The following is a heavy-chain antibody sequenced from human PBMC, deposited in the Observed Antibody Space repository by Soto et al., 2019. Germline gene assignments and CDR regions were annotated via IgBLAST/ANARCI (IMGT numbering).Heavy chain of an antibody. CDR3: AREGVRGSGFLYYYYGMDV. V-gene: IGHV4-38-2*02. D-gene: IGHD3-3*01. CDR1: GYSISSGYY. J-gene: IGHJ6*02. CDR2: IYHSGST. Sequence: PSETLSLTCAVSGYSISSGYYWGWIRQPPGKGLEWIGSIYHSGSTYYNPSLKSRVTISVDTSKNQFSLKLSSVTAADTAVYYCAREGVRGSGFLYYYYGMDVWGQGTTVTVSS.